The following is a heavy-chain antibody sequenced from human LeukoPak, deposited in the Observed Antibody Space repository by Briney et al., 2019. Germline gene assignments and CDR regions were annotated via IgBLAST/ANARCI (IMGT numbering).Heavy chain of an antibody. Sequence: ASVKVSCRASGYTFTSHYMHWVRQAPGQGLEWLGIINPSAGTTTYPQGFQGRVTMTRDTSTSTVYMELSGLRSEDTAVYYCAAPGASGFVGNFWSGPLDYWGQGTLVTVSS. V-gene: IGHV1-46*01. D-gene: IGHD3-3*01. J-gene: IGHJ4*02. CDR1: GYTFTSHY. CDR3: AAPGASGFVGNFWSGPLDY. CDR2: INPSAGTT.